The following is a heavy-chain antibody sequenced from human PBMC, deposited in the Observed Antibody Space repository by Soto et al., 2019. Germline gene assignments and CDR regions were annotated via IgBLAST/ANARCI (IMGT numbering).Heavy chain of an antibody. V-gene: IGHV3-30*04. CDR2: ISFDGRDE. CDR3: ARDPLTDTYGPNYFDY. Sequence: PGGSLRLSCAASGFTFSVYAMHWVRQAPGKGLEWVAVISFDGRDEYYADSVKGRFTISRDNSKNTLYLQMNSLSAEDTAMFYCARDPLTDTYGPNYFDYWGQGTLVTVSS. CDR1: GFTFSVYA. J-gene: IGHJ4*02. D-gene: IGHD5-18*01.